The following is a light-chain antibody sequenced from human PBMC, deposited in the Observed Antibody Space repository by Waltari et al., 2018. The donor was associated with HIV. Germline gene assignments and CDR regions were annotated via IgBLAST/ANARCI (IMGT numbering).Light chain of an antibody. Sequence: QSVLTQPPSASGTPGQGVTISCAGSYSNIGSNTVNWYRQLPGAAPKLLIDSNNPNQCPSGVPDRFSGATSGTSTSLAISGLQSEDEAHYYCAACDDSLDGPVFGGGTMLTVL. J-gene: IGLJ3*02. CDR1: YSNIGSNT. CDR2: SNNPN. V-gene: IGLV1-44*01. CDR3: AACDDSLDGPV.